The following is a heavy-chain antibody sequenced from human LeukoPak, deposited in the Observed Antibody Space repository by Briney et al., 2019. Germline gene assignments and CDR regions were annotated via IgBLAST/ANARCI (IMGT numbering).Heavy chain of an antibody. Sequence: SVEVSCKASGGTFSSSAISWVRQAPGQGLEWMGGIIPLFGTANYAQKFQGRITITAVESTSTAYLELSSLTSEDTALYYCATRGYGDDYWGQGTLVTVSS. J-gene: IGHJ4*02. CDR3: ATRGYGDDY. CDR1: GGTFSSSA. CDR2: IIPLFGTA. D-gene: IGHD4-17*01. V-gene: IGHV1-69*13.